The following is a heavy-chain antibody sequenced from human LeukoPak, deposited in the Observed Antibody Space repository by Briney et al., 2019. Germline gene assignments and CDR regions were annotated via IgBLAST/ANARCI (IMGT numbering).Heavy chain of an antibody. CDR3: ARGHYDFWKEGFDP. J-gene: IGHJ5*02. D-gene: IGHD3-3*01. CDR2: IIPIFGTA. Sequence: AASVKVSCKASGGTFSSYAISWVRQAPGQGLEWMGGIIPIFGTANYAQKFQGRVTITADESTSTAYMELGSLRSEDTAVYYCARGHYDFWKEGFDPWGQGTLVTVSS. CDR1: GGTFSSYA. V-gene: IGHV1-69*13.